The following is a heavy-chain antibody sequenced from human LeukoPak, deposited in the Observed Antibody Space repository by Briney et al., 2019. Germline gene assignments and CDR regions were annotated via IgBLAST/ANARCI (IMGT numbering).Heavy chain of an antibody. CDR3: ARDSLRSHSSGWYRDNGMDV. CDR2: INPNSGGT. V-gene: IGHV1-2*04. D-gene: IGHD6-19*01. Sequence: ASVKVSCKASGYTFTGYYMHWVRQAPGQGLEWMGWINPNSGGTNYAQKFQGWVTMTRDATISTAYMELSRLRSDDTAVYYCARDSLRSHSSGWYRDNGMDVWGQGTTATVSS. J-gene: IGHJ6*02. CDR1: GYTFTGYY.